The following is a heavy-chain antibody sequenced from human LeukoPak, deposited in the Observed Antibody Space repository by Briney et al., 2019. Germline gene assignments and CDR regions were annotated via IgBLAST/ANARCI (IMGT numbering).Heavy chain of an antibody. D-gene: IGHD3-22*01. CDR1: GDSISSSSYY. V-gene: IGHV4-39*07. CDR3: ARNPGVYSSGYFINWFDP. CDR2: IYYSGST. J-gene: IGHJ5*02. Sequence: SETLSLTCTVSGDSISSSSYYWGWIRQPPGKGLEWIGSIYYSGSTYYNPSLKSRVTIPVDTSKNQFSLKLSSVTAADTAVYYCARNPGVYSSGYFINWFDPWGQGTLVTVSS.